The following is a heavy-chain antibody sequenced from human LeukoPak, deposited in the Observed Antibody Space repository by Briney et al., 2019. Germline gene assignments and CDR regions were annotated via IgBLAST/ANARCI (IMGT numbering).Heavy chain of an antibody. CDR2: IYTSGST. CDR3: ARQGVDYYDSSGYYGY. D-gene: IGHD3-22*01. V-gene: IGHV4-4*07. CDR1: GDSISSYY. J-gene: IGHJ4*02. Sequence: PSETLSLTCTVSGDSISSYYWSWIRQPAGKGLEWIGRIYTSGSTNYNPSLKSRVTMSVDTSKNQFSLKLSSVTAADTAVYYCARQGVDYYDSSGYYGYWGQGTLVTVSS.